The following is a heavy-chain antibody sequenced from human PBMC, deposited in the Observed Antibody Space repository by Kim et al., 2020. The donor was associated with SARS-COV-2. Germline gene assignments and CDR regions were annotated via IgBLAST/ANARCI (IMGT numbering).Heavy chain of an antibody. D-gene: IGHD6-13*01. CDR3: ARFPGVGSWYFDYYYGMDV. Sequence: GGSLRLSCAASGFTFSSYWMSWVRQAPGKGLEWVANIKQDGSEKYYVDSVKGRFTISRDNAKNSLYLQMNSLRAEDTAVYYCARFPGVGSWYFDYYYGMDVWGQGTTVTVSS. V-gene: IGHV3-7*03. CDR1: GFTFSSYW. CDR2: IKQDGSEK. J-gene: IGHJ6*02.